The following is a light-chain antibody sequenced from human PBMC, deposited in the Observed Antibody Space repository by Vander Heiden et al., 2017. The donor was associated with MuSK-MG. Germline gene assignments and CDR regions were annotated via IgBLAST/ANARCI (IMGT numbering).Light chain of an antibody. CDR2: SAS. V-gene: IGKV3-15*01. J-gene: IGKJ4*01. CDR3: QQYENWHQEALT. Sequence: EIVMTQSPATLSVSPGERATLSCRASQSVSSSLAWYQQQKPGQAPRRLIYSASTRATGSPDRFTGSGYGKEFTLTISSLQSEECAVYYCQQYENWHQEALTFGGGTKVEIK. CDR1: QSVSSS.